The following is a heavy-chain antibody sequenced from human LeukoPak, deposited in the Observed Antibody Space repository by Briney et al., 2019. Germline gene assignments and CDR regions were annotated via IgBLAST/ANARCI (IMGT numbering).Heavy chain of an antibody. V-gene: IGHV3-11*01. CDR2: ISSSGGTI. Sequence: GGSLRLSCAASGFTFSDYHMSWIRQASGKGLEWVSYISSSGGTISYADSVKGRFTISRDNAKKSLYLQMNSLRAEDTAVYYCARGPVSSSGFFGYWGQGTLVTVSS. CDR1: GFTFSDYH. D-gene: IGHD6-19*01. CDR3: ARGPVSSSGFFGY. J-gene: IGHJ4*02.